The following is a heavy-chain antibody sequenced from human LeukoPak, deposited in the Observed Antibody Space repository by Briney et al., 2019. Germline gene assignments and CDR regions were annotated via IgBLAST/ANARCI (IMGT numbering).Heavy chain of an antibody. CDR2: IIPIFGTA. J-gene: IGHJ6*02. V-gene: IGHV1-69*13. D-gene: IGHD2-2*01. Sequence: GASVKASCKASGGTFSSYAISWVRQAPGQGLEWMGGIIPIFGTANYAQRFQGRVTITADESTSTAYMELSSLRSEDTAVYYCARDYPVVPAAYYYYYGMDVWGQGTTVTVSS. CDR1: GGTFSSYA. CDR3: ARDYPVVPAAYYYYYGMDV.